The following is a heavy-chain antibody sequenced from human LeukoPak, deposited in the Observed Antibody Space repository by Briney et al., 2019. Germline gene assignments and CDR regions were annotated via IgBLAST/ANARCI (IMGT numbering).Heavy chain of an antibody. D-gene: IGHD6-19*01. V-gene: IGHV4-34*01. CDR3: ARVAVAGMDY. CDR2: ITHSGST. Sequence: PSETLSLTCAVYGGSFSSYYLSWIRQSPGKGLEWIGEITHSGSTNYNPSLKSRVIITVENSKNNLSLKLSSVTAADTAVYYCARVAVAGMDYWGQGTLVTVSS. CDR1: GGSFSSYY. J-gene: IGHJ4*02.